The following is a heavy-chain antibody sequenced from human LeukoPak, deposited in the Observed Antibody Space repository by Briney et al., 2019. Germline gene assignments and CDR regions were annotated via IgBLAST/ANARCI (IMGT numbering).Heavy chain of an antibody. CDR2: INHSGST. CDR3: ARGED. CDR1: GGSFSGYF. J-gene: IGHJ4*02. Sequence: SETLSLTCAVYGGSFSGYFWSWIRQPPGKGLEWIGEINHSGSTNYNPSLKSRVTISVDTSKNQFSLKLSSVTAADTAVYYCARGEDWGQGTLVTVSS. V-gene: IGHV4-34*01.